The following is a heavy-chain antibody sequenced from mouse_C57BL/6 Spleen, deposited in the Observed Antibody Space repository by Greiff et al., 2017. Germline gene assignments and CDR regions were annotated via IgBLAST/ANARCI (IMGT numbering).Heavy chain of an antibody. CDR2: IRNKANGYTT. V-gene: IGHV7-3*01. Sequence: EVKLMESGGGLVQPGGSLSLSCAASGFTFTDYYMSWVRQPPGKALEWLGFIRNKANGYTTEYNATVKGRFTISRDTSPRIFYLQMNALRAGDSATYYCAISLGRGGFDYWGQGTTLTVSA. CDR1: GFTFTDYY. D-gene: IGHD4-1*01. J-gene: IGHJ2*01. CDR3: AISLGRGGFDY.